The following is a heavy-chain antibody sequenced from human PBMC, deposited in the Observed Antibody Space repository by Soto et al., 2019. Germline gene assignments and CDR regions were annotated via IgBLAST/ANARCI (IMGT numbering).Heavy chain of an antibody. J-gene: IGHJ3*02. Sequence: GESLKISCKGPGYSLTSYWIGWVRPMPGKGLEWMGIIYPGDSDTRYSPSFQGQDTIPADKSISTAYLQSSSLKASDTVMYYGARPRSDYDFWSGYRLVGVAFDIWGQGTMVTVSS. CDR3: ARPRSDYDFWSGYRLVGVAFDI. V-gene: IGHV5-51*01. CDR2: IYPGDSDT. CDR1: GYSLTSYW. D-gene: IGHD3-3*01.